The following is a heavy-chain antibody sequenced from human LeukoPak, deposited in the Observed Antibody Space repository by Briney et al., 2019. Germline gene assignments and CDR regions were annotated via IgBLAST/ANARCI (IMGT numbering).Heavy chain of an antibody. V-gene: IGHV4-34*01. CDR1: GGSFSNYD. CDR3: ARGRSRVTVFGVALNWFDS. CDR2: INHNGRT. Sequence: LETLSLTCAVSGGSFSNYDWTWIRQPPGKGLEWIGEINHNGRTNYNPSLKSRLTISADTSKNQFSLKLRSVTAADTAVYYCARGRSRVTVFGVALNWFDSWGQGNLVSVSS. J-gene: IGHJ5*01. D-gene: IGHD3-3*01.